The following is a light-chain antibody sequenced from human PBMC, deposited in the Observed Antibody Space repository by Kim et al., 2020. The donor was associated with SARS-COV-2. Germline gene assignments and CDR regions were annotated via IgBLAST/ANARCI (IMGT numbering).Light chain of an antibody. J-gene: IGLJ3*02. Sequence: QAVVTQEPSLTVSPGGTVTLTCSSSTGTVTSDYYPSWFQQKPGQAPRALISSTTNKHSWTPARFSGSLLGGKAALTLSGVQPGDEAEYYCLLHYGDAWVFGGGTQLTVL. V-gene: IGLV7-43*01. CDR3: LLHYGDAWV. CDR1: TGTVTSDYY. CDR2: STT.